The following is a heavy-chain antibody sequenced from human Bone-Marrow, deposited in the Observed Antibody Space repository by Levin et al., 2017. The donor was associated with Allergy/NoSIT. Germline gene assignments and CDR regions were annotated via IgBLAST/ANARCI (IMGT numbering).Heavy chain of an antibody. V-gene: IGHV4-39*06. CDR2: IFYTGTT. CDR1: GGSFSDNNYY. J-gene: IGHJ6*02. Sequence: SQTLSLTCTVSGGSFSDNNYYWGWIRQPPGKGLEWIGIIFYTGTTYYDPSLESRVTISVDTSKNQFALRLSSVTAADTGVYFCARDASRGGLDVWGRGTTVTVSS. CDR3: ARDASRGGLDV.